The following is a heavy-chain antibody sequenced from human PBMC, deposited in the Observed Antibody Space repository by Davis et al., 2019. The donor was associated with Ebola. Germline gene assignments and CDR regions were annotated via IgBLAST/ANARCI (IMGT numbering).Heavy chain of an antibody. CDR2: ISAYNGNT. Sequence: ASVKVSCKASGYTFTSYGISWVRQAPGQGLEWMGWISAYNGNTNYAQKLQGRVTMTTDTSTSTAYMELRSLRSDDTAVYYCASFVTSSSWSSFDYWGQGTLVTVSS. V-gene: IGHV1-18*01. CDR1: GYTFTSYG. D-gene: IGHD6-13*01. J-gene: IGHJ4*02. CDR3: ASFVTSSSWSSFDY.